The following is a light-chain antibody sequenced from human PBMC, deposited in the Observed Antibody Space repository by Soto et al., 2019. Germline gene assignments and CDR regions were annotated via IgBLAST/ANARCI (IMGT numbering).Light chain of an antibody. CDR1: QSVTSNY. V-gene: IGKV3-20*01. J-gene: IGKJ1*01. Sequence: EIVLTQSPGTLSLSPGERATLSCRASQSVTSNYLAWYQQKPGQAPRLLIYGASSRATAIPDRFSGSGSGTDFTLTISRLEPEDFAVYYCQQYGVSPQTFGQGTKVEIK. CDR2: GAS. CDR3: QQYGVSPQT.